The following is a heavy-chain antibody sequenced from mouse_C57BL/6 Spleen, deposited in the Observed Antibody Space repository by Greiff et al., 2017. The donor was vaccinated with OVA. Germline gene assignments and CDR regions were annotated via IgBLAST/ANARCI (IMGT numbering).Heavy chain of an antibody. CDR3: TREATPGY. CDR2: IDPETGGT. CDR1: GYTFTDYE. Sequence: VQLQQSGAELVRPGASVTLSCKASGYTFTDYEMHWVKQTPVHGLEWIGAIDPETGGTAYNQKFKGKAIPTADKSSSTAYMELRSLTSEDSAVYYCTREATPGYWGQGTTLTVSS. D-gene: IGHD3-2*02. J-gene: IGHJ2*01. V-gene: IGHV1-15*01.